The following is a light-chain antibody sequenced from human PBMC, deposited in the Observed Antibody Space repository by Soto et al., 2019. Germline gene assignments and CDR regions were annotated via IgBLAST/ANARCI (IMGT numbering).Light chain of an antibody. CDR3: SSYTSSRGV. V-gene: IGLV2-14*01. J-gene: IGLJ1*01. Sequence: QSALTQPASVSGSPGQSITISCTGTSRDVGGHNYVSWYQQHSGKAPKLMIYEVSNRPSGVSNRFSGSKSGNTASLTISGLQAEDEADYYCSSYTSSRGVFGTGTKLTVL. CDR1: SRDVGGHNY. CDR2: EVS.